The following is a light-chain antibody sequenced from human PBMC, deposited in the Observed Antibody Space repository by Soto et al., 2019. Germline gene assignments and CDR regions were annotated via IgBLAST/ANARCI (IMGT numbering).Light chain of an antibody. V-gene: IGLV2-14*01. CDR3: SSYTSSSTWV. CDR1: SIDVGGYNY. J-gene: IGLJ3*02. Sequence: QSALTQPASVSGSPGQSITISCTGTSIDVGGYNYVSWYQQHPDQAPKLMIYEVSNRPSGVSNRFSGSKSGNTASLTISGLQTEDEADYYCSSYTSSSTWVFGGGTKLTVL. CDR2: EVS.